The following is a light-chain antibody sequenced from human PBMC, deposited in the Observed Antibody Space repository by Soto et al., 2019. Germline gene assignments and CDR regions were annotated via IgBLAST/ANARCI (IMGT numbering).Light chain of an antibody. V-gene: IGKV3-15*01. CDR2: GAS. J-gene: IGKJ5*01. CDR3: QQYVISVT. CDR1: QSVDGY. Sequence: EIVLTQSPATLSLSPGESATLSCRASQSVDGYLAWYQQKPGQAPRLLIYGASTRATGVTARFRGGGSGTEFTLTISRLEPQDSAIYYCQQYVISVTFGQGTRLEIK.